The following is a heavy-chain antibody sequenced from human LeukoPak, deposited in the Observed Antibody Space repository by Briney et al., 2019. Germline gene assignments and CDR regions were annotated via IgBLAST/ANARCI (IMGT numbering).Heavy chain of an antibody. V-gene: IGHV3-30*18. CDR2: ISYDGSNK. Sequence: PGGSLRLSCAASGFTFSSYGMHWVRQAPGKGLEWVAVISYDGSNKYYVDSVKGRFTISRDNSKNTLYLQMNSLRAEDTAVYYCVKDLNCGGDCYSAARHWGQGILVTVSS. CDR1: GFTFSSYG. D-gene: IGHD2-21*02. CDR3: VKDLNCGGDCYSAARH. J-gene: IGHJ4*02.